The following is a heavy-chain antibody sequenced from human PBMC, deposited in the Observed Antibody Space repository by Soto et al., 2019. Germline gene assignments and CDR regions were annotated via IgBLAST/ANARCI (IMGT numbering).Heavy chain of an antibody. CDR2: IYYSGNT. CDR3: ARGTSLWSGYGYGMDV. Sequence: QLQLQESGPGLVKPSETLSLTCTVSGGSISSSSYFWGWIRQPPGKGLEWIGSIYYSGNTYYNPSLKSRVTISVDTSKNQSSLKLSSVTAADTAVYYCARGTSLWSGYGYGMDVWGQGTTVTVSS. CDR1: GGSISSSSYF. D-gene: IGHD3-3*01. V-gene: IGHV4-39*01. J-gene: IGHJ6*02.